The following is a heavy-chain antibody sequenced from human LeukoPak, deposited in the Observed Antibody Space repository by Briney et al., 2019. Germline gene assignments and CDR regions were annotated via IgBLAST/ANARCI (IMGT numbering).Heavy chain of an antibody. V-gene: IGHV1-46*01. J-gene: IGHJ4*02. CDR1: GYTFISYQ. CDR2: INPTGGST. D-gene: IGHD6-6*01. Sequence: ASVKVSCKASGYTFISYQMHWVRQAPGQGLEWMGIINPTGGSTSHAQKFLGRVTMTRDTSTSTVYMELSSLRSEDTAVYYCARKGSSSCFDYWGQGTLVTVSS. CDR3: ARKGSSSCFDY.